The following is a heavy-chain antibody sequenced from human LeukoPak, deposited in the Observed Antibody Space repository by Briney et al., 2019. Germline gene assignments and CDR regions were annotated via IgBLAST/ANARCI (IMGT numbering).Heavy chain of an antibody. CDR1: GGLISRIEYY. CDR2: IYHTGTT. CDR3: ASVSVWELATHTGGSFDY. J-gene: IGHJ4*02. Sequence: SETLSLTCTVSGGLISRIEYYWGWVRQSPVKGLEWLGHIYHTGTTLYSPHLNNRLTISVDSSKNQFSLTLNSVTAADTAVYYCASVSVWELATHTGGSFDYWGRGILVTVSS. D-gene: IGHD1-26*01. V-gene: IGHV4-30-4*01.